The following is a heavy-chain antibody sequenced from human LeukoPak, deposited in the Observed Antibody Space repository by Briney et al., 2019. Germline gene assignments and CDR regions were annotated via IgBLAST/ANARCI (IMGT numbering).Heavy chain of an antibody. CDR1: GFTFSSYS. V-gene: IGHV3-21*04. Sequence: GGSLRLSCAASGFTFSSYSMNWVRQAPGKGLEWVSSISSSSSYIYYADSVKGRFTISRDNSKNTLYLQMNSLRAEDRAIYYCAKGPLIEVAGTTWDYWGQGTLVTVSS. J-gene: IGHJ4*02. D-gene: IGHD6-19*01. CDR2: ISSSSSYI. CDR3: AKGPLIEVAGTTWDY.